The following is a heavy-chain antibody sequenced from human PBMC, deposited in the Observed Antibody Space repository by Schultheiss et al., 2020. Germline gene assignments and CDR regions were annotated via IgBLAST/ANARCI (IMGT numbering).Heavy chain of an antibody. V-gene: IGHV1-8*01. CDR1: GYTFTSYD. CDR3: AKDIGGTTVTTPNYYYGMDV. Sequence: ASVKVSCKASGYTFTSYDINWVRQATGQGLEWMGWMNPNSGNTGYAQKFQGRVTMTRNTSISTAYMELSSLRSEDTAVYYCAKDIGGTTVTTPNYYYGMDVWGQGTTVTVSS. J-gene: IGHJ6*02. D-gene: IGHD4-17*01. CDR2: MNPNSGNT.